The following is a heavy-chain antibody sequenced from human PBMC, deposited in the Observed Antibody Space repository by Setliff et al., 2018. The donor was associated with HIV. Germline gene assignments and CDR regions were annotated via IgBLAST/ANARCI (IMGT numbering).Heavy chain of an antibody. Sequence: GGSLRLSCAASGFIFDDYAMHWVRQVPGKGLEWVSSIGWNGVSIAYADSVKGRFTISRDNAKNSLFLQMNSLGVEDTALYYCARGSCSGASCAIDCWGQGTLVTVSS. V-gene: IGHV3-9*01. CDR1: GFIFDDYA. CDR2: IGWNGVSI. CDR3: ARGSCSGASCAIDC. J-gene: IGHJ4*02. D-gene: IGHD2-15*01.